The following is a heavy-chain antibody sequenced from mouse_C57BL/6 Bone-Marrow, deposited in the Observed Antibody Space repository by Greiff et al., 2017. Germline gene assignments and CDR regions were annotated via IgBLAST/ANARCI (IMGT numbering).Heavy chain of an antibody. CDR1: GYTFTSYG. CDR2: IYPRSGNT. J-gene: IGHJ3*01. CDR3: ARRALYDGNPAWFAY. D-gene: IGHD2-1*01. V-gene: IGHV1-81*01. Sequence: VQLQQSGAELARPGASVKLSCKASGYTFTSYGISWVKQRTGQGLEWIGEIYPRSGNTYSNEKFKGKATLTAAKSSSTAYMELRSLTSEDSAVYFCARRALYDGNPAWFAYWGQGTLVTVSA.